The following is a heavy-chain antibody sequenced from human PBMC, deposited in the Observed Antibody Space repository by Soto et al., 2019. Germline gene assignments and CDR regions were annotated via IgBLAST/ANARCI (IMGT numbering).Heavy chain of an antibody. CDR3: ARTAAAGKYYYGMGV. V-gene: IGHV5-51*01. J-gene: IGHJ6*02. Sequence: GESLKISCKGSGYSFTSYWIGWVRQMPGKGLESMGIIYPGDSDTRYSPSFQGQVTISADKSISTAYLQWSSLKASDTAMYYCARTAAAGKYYYGMGVWGQGTMVTVSS. CDR2: IYPGDSDT. D-gene: IGHD6-13*01. CDR1: GYSFTSYW.